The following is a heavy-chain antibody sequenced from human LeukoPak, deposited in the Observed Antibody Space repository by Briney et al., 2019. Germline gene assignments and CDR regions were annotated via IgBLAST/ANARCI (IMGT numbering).Heavy chain of an antibody. V-gene: IGHV3-9*01. D-gene: IGHD3-10*01. CDR3: ARVIKSGSYYIWSAGMDG. CDR1: GFTFDDYA. J-gene: IGHJ6*02. Sequence: GRCLRLSCAASGFTFDDYAMHWVRQAPGKGLEWVSGISWNSGSIGYAASEKGRFPISRDYAKNSLYLQMNSLRAEDTAVYYCARVIKSGSYYIWSAGMDGWGQGTTVTDSS. CDR2: ISWNSGSI.